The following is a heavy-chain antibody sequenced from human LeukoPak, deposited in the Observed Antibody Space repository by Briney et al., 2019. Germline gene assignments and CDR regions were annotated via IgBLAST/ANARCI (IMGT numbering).Heavy chain of an antibody. CDR1: GFTFKRYE. J-gene: IGHJ4*01. CDR2: LAADGSGT. CDR3: ARDGFTGPRTAYLDH. Sequence: PGGSLRLSCAASGFTFKRYEMHGVRQTPGMGLVWVSRLAADGSGTNYADSVKGRFTISRDNAKNTVYLQMSSLRAEDTAVYYCARDGFTGPRTAYLDHWGQGTLVTVSS. D-gene: IGHD2-8*02. V-gene: IGHV3-74*01.